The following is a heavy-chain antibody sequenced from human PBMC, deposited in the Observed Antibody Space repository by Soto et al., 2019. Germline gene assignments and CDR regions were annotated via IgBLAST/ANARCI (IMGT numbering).Heavy chain of an antibody. V-gene: IGHV3-30*03. CDR3: ARGPQSTGGIRGYFDL. J-gene: IGHJ2*01. CDR1: GFTFNTYG. CDR2: ISYDGINK. D-gene: IGHD7-27*01. Sequence: QVQLVESGGGVVQPGRSLGLSCAASGFTFNTYGMHWVRQAPGKGLEWVAAISYDGINKYYVDSVKGRFTISRDNSKNTLYGQLNSRRAEDTGLYYCARGPQSTGGIRGYFDLWGRGILVTVSS.